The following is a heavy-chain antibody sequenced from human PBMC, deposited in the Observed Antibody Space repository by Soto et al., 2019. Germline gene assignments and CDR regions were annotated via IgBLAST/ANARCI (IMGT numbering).Heavy chain of an antibody. CDR2: ISSSSSYI. J-gene: IGHJ4*02. CDR1: GFTFSSYS. V-gene: IGHV3-21*01. Sequence: GGSLRLSCAASGFTFSSYSMNWVRQAPGKGLEWVSSISSSSSYIYYADSVKGRFTISRDNAKNSLYLQMNSLRAEDTAVYYCARLHAEYYFDYWGQGTLVTVSS. CDR3: ARLHAEYYFDY.